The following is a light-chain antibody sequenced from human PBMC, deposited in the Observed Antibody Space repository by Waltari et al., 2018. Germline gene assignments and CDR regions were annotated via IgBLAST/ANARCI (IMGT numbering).Light chain of an antibody. J-gene: IGKJ2*03. CDR3: QQYYNTPLS. CDR1: QSLLYSANNKNY. Sequence: DIVMTQSPDSLAVSLGERVTINCKSSQSLLYSANNKNYLAWYQQKPGQAPKLLIFWASTRESGVPNRFSGSGSGTDFTLTISGLQAEDVAVYYCQQYYNTPLSFGQGTKVEMK. V-gene: IGKV4-1*01. CDR2: WAS.